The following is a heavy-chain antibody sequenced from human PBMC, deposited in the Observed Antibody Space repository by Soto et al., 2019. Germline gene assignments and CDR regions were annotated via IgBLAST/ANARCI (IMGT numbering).Heavy chain of an antibody. CDR1: AGTFSSYA. D-gene: IGHD2-2*01. CDR3: ARFKVGAAIVFHYYYGMEV. V-gene: IGHV1-69*06. CDR2: IIPIFGTA. J-gene: IGHJ6*02. Sequence: SVKVSCEASAGTFSSYAISWVRQAPGQGLEWMAGIIPIFGTANYAQKFQGRVTITADKSTSTAYMELSSLRSEDTAVYYCARFKVGAAIVFHYYYGMEVWGQGTTVTVS.